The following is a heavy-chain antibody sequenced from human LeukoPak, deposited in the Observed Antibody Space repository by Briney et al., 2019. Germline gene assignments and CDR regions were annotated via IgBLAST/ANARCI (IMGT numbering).Heavy chain of an antibody. Sequence: SETLSLTCTVSDGSISSYYWSWIRQPPGKGLEWIGRIYTSGSTNYNPSLKSRVTMSVDTSKNQFSLKLSSVTAADTAVYYCARDLPLAHFFDYWGQGTLVTVSS. CDR3: ARDLPLAHFFDY. CDR1: DGSISSYY. CDR2: IYTSGST. V-gene: IGHV4-4*07. J-gene: IGHJ4*02.